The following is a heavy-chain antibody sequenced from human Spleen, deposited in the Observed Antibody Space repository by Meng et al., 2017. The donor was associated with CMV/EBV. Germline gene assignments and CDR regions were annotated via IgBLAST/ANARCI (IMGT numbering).Heavy chain of an antibody. CDR3: AKGGRPFDY. Sequence: GESLKISCAVSGFTFSDYYMSWIRQAPGKGLEWVSVIYSGGSSTYYADSVKGRFTISRDNSKNTLYLQMNSLRAEDTAVYYCAKGGRPFDYWGQGTLVTVSS. J-gene: IGHJ4*02. V-gene: IGHV3-23*03. CDR2: IYSGGSST. CDR1: GFTFSDYY. D-gene: IGHD2-15*01.